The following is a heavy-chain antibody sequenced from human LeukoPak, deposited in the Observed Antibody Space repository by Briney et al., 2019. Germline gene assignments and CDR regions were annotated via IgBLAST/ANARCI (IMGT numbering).Heavy chain of an antibody. V-gene: IGHV3-23*01. J-gene: IGHJ4*02. Sequence: PGGSLRLSCAASGFIFSSYAMSWVRQAPGKGLEWVSAISGSGGSTYYADSVKGRFTISRDNSKNTLYLQMNSLRAEDTAVYYCAKHCSSTSCYKDCWGQGTLVTVSS. CDR3: AKHCSSTSCYKDC. CDR1: GFIFSSYA. CDR2: ISGSGGST. D-gene: IGHD2-2*02.